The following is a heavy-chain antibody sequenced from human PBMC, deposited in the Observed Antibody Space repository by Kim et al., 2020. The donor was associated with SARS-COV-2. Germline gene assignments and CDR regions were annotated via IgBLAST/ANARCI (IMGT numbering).Heavy chain of an antibody. CDR3: ARVLKISSGWSNFDY. D-gene: IGHD6-19*01. J-gene: IGHJ4*02. V-gene: IGHV3-48*02. Sequence: DSVKRRFTISRDNAKNSLYLQMNSLRDEDTAVYYCARVLKISSGWSNFDYWGQGTLVTVSS.